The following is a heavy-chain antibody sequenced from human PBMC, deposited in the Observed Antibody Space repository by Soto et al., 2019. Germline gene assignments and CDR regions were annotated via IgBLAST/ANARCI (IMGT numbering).Heavy chain of an antibody. J-gene: IGHJ4*02. CDR2: INESGST. CDR3: ARGSGIVALPGELEDVNYDY. V-gene: IGHV4-34*01. CDR1: GQSFSGHS. Sequence: QVQLQQWGAGLVKPSETLSLSCAVYGQSFSGHSWAWIRQPPGKGLEWIGEINESGSTYYNPSLKSRVTIAPDTSINQFSLKLSSVSAADTAAYFCARGSGIVALPGELEDVNYDYWGQGTLVNVSS. D-gene: IGHD1-1*01.